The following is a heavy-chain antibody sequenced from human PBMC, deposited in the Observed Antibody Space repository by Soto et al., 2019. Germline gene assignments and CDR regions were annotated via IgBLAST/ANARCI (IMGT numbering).Heavy chain of an antibody. CDR1: GYTFTSYG. CDR2: ISAYNGNT. CDR3: ARDSVGLELAYYYYGMDV. D-gene: IGHD1-7*01. J-gene: IGHJ6*02. V-gene: IGHV1-18*01. Sequence: ASVKVSCKASGYTFTSYGISWVRQAPGQGLEWMGWISAYNGNTNYAQKLQGRVTMTTDTSTSTAYMELRSLRSDDTAVYYCARDSVGLELAYYYYGMDVWGQGTTVTVSS.